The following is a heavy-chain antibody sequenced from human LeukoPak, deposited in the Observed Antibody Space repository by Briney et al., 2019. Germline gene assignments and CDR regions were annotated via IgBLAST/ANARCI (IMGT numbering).Heavy chain of an antibody. CDR1: GGSITSYY. CDR3: ARDLGSSWYFDY. CDR2: TYYRSKWYN. V-gene: IGHV6-1*01. Sequence: SETLSLTCTVSGGSITSYYWSWIRQSPSRGLEWLGRTYYRSKWYNDYAVSVKSRITINPDTSKNQFSLQLNSVTPEDTAVYYCARDLGSSWYFDYWGQGTLVTVSS. J-gene: IGHJ4*02. D-gene: IGHD6-13*01.